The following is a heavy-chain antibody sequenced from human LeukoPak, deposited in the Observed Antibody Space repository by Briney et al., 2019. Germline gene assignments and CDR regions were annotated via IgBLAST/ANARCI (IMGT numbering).Heavy chain of an antibody. D-gene: IGHD2-2*01. V-gene: IGHV1-2*02. CDR3: ARIFCSSASCYFFDY. J-gene: IGHJ4*02. Sequence: DSVKVSCKDSGYTFSGYYMHWVRQAPGQGLEWMGWINPNSGGTNYAQKFQGRLTMTRDTSISTAYMELSRLRSDDTAVYFCARIFCSSASCYFFDYWGQGTMVTVS. CDR1: GYTFSGYY. CDR2: INPNSGGT.